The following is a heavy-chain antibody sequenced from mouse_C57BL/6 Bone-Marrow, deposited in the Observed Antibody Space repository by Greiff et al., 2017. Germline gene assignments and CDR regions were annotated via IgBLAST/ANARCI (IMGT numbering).Heavy chain of an antibody. CDR1: GYTFTSYW. CDR3: AREDGYYAMDY. V-gene: IGHV1-69*01. Sequence: QVQLQQPGAELVMPGASVKLSCKASGYTFTSYWMHWVKQRPGQGLEWIGEIDPSDSYTNYNQKFKGKSTLTVDKSSSTAYMKLSSLTSEDSAVYYCAREDGYYAMDYWGQGTSVTVSS. J-gene: IGHJ4*01. CDR2: IDPSDSYT. D-gene: IGHD2-3*01.